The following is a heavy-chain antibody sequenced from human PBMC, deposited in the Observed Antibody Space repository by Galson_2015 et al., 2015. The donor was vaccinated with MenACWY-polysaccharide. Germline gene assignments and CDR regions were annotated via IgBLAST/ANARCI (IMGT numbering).Heavy chain of an antibody. CDR2: ISWNSDII. V-gene: IGHV3-9*01. CDR1: GFTFTSYA. Sequence: SLRLSCAASGFTFTSYAMSWVRRPPGKGLEWVSGISWNSDIIGYADSVKGRFTISRDSAKNSLYLQMNSLRPEDTALYYCAKGYSYSKSPVDHWGQGTLVTVSS. CDR3: AKGYSYSKSPVDH. J-gene: IGHJ4*02. D-gene: IGHD2-15*01.